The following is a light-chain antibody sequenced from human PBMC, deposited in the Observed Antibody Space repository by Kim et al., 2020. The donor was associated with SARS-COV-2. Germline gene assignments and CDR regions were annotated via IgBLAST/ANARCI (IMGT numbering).Light chain of an antibody. Sequence: SYELTQPPSLSVSPGQTARITCGGDNIGGKSVCWYQQKPGQSPVVVIYHDSGRPSGVPERFSGSNSGNTATLTISGVEAVDEADYYCQAWDRTTDLLVGG. CDR1: NIGGKS. V-gene: IGLV3-21*04. J-gene: IGLJ2*01. CDR3: QAWDRTTDL. CDR2: HDS.